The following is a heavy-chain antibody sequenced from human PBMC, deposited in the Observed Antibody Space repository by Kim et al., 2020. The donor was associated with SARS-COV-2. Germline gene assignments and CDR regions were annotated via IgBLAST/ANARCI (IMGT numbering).Heavy chain of an antibody. D-gene: IGHD2-2*01. Sequence: GSLRLSCAASGFTFSSYEMNWVRQAPGKGLEWVSYISSAGSTTPYADPVKGRFTISRDNARNSLYLQMNSLRADDTAVYYCARSLYCSSTTCHYGMDVW. CDR1: GFTFSSYE. J-gene: IGHJ6*01. CDR3: ARSLYCSSTTCHYGMDV. V-gene: IGHV3-48*03. CDR2: ISSAGSTT.